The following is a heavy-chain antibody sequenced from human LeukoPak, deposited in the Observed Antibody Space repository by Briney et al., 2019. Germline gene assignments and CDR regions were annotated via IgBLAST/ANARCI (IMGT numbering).Heavy chain of an antibody. D-gene: IGHD3-22*01. CDR1: GIIITSYW. V-gene: IGHV3-7*01. CDR2: IKQDGSEK. J-gene: IGHJ4*02. CDR3: ARDRASGYYLDY. Sequence: GGSLRLSCAASGIIITSYWMSWVRQAPGKGLEWVANIKQDGSEKYYVDSVKGRFTISRDNAKNSLYLQMNSLRAEDTAVYYCARDRASGYYLDYWGQGTLVTVSS.